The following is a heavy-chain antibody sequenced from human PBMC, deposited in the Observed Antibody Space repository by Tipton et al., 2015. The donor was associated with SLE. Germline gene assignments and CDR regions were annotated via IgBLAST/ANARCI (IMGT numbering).Heavy chain of an antibody. CDR3: ARGGTGDGTNPFDP. J-gene: IGHJ5*02. V-gene: IGHV4-34*01. Sequence: TLSLTCAVYDGSLSGYYWSWFRQPPGKGLEWIGEVSHSGRTNYMPSLKSRVTISVDTSKNQFSLKMNSVAAADTAVYYCARGGTGDGTNPFDPWGQGTLVTVSS. CDR1: DGSLSGYY. CDR2: VSHSGRT. D-gene: IGHD2-21*02.